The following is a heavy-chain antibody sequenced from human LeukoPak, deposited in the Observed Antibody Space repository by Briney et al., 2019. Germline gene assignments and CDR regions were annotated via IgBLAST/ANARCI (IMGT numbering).Heavy chain of an antibody. Sequence: GASVKVSCKASGGTFSSYAISWVRQAPGQGLEWMGGIIPIFGTANYAQKFQGRVTITTDESTSTAYMELSSLRSEDTAVYYCARATLVGTFDYSDYWGQGTLVTVSS. CDR1: GGTFSSYA. CDR3: ARATLVGTFDYSDY. CDR2: IIPIFGTA. D-gene: IGHD1-26*01. J-gene: IGHJ4*02. V-gene: IGHV1-69*05.